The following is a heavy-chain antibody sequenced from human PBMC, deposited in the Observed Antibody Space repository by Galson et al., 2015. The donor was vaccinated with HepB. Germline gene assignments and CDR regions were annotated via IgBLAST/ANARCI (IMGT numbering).Heavy chain of an antibody. CDR1: GFAFSTYS. J-gene: IGHJ4*02. V-gene: IGHV3-21*06. CDR2: ISRCAVYI. D-gene: IGHD3-10*01. Sequence: SLRLSCAASGFAFSTYSMNWVRQAPGKGLEWVSSISRCAVYIYYADSVKGRFTISRDNAKNSLYLQMNSLRAEDTAVYYCARDRGGQVVDYGGQGTLVTVSS. CDR3: ARDRGGQVVDY.